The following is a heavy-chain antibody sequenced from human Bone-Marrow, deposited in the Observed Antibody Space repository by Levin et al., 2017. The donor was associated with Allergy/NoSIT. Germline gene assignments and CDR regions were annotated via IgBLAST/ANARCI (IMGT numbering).Heavy chain of an antibody. CDR2: IIPIFGAA. CDR3: ARDLTQVGFDY. CDR1: GGTFSTYP. J-gene: IGHJ4*02. V-gene: IGHV1-69*13. D-gene: IGHD1-26*01. Sequence: SVKVSCKSSGGTFSTYPVSWVRQAPGQGLEWMGGIIPIFGAANYAQKFRGRVTITADESTSTVYMELTRLTSEDTAMYYCARDLTQVGFDYWGQGTLVTVSS.